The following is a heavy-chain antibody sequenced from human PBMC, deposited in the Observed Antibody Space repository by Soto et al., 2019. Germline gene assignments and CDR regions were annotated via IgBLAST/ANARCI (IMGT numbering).Heavy chain of an antibody. CDR3: TRGGTSATYWGLFDY. V-gene: IGHV3-74*01. CDR1: GFTFSNYW. CDR2: INGDGSTT. J-gene: IGHJ4*02. Sequence: EVQLVESGGGLVQPGGSLRLSCAASGFTFSNYWTHWVCQAPGKGLVWVSRINGDGSTTTYADFVKGRFTISRDNAKNTLYLQMDSLGADDTAVYYCTRGGTSATYWGLFDYWGQGALVTVSS. D-gene: IGHD7-27*01.